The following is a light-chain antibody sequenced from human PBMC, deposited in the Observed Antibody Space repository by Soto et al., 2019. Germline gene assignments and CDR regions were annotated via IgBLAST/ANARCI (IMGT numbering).Light chain of an antibody. CDR2: AAS. Sequence: DIQMTQSPSSLSASVGDRVTITCRASQSITTYLNWYQQKPGKAPKLLIYAASSLQSGVPSRFSGGGSGTDFTLTISSLQPEDFATYFCHQSYSTPRITFGPGTKVDI. CDR3: HQSYSTPRIT. CDR1: QSITTY. V-gene: IGKV1-39*01. J-gene: IGKJ3*01.